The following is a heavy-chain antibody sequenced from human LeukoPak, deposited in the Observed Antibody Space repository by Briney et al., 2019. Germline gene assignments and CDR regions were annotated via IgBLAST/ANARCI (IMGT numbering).Heavy chain of an antibody. CDR3: ARDKIAAVGGRWFDP. CDR1: GGSFSDYY. V-gene: IGHV4-59*01. CDR2: IYYSGST. Sequence: IPSETLSLTCAVYGGSFSDYYWSWIRQPPGKGLEWIGYIYYSGSTHYNPSLKSRVTISVDTSKNQFSLKLSSVTAADTAVYYCARDKIAAVGGRWFDPWGQGTLVTVSS. J-gene: IGHJ5*02. D-gene: IGHD6-13*01.